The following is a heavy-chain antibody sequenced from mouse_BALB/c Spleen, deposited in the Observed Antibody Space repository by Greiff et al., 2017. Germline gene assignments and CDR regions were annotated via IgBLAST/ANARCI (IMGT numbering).Heavy chain of an antibody. Sequence: QVQLQQSGAGLVKPGASVKLSCKASGYTFTEYIIHWVKQRSGQGLEWIGWFYPGSGRIKYNEKFKDKATLTADKSSSTVYMELSRLTSEDSAVYFCARHASYYYGSSHWYFDVWGAGTTVTVSS. V-gene: IGHV1-62-2*01. CDR2: FYPGSGRI. CDR3: ARHASYYYGSSHWYFDV. J-gene: IGHJ1*01. D-gene: IGHD1-1*01. CDR1: GYTFTEYI.